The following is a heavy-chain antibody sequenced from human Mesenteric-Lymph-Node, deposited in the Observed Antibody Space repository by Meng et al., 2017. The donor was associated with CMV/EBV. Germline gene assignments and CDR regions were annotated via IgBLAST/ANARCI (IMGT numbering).Heavy chain of an antibody. J-gene: IGHJ6*02. CDR2: INWNGGST. CDR3: AKSPYYDFWSGYYTEPYYYYGMDV. Sequence: GGSLRLSCAASRFTFDDYGMSWVRQAPGKGLEWVSGINWNGGSTGYADSVKGRFTISRDNAKNSLYLQMNSLRAEDTAVYYCAKSPYYDFWSGYYTEPYYYYGMDVWGQGTTVTVSS. V-gene: IGHV3-20*04. CDR1: RFTFDDYG. D-gene: IGHD3-3*01.